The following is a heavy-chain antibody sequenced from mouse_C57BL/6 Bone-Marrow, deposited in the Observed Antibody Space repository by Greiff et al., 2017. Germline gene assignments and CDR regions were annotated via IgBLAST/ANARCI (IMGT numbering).Heavy chain of an antibody. J-gene: IGHJ2*01. CDR3: ARVDGYLYYFDY. CDR2: INPSNGGT. CDR1: GYTFTSYW. V-gene: IGHV1-53*01. Sequence: QVQLQQSGAELARPGASVKLSCKASGYTFTSYWMHWVKQRPGQGLEWIGNINPSNGGTNYNEKFKSKATLTVDKSSSTAYMQLSSLTSEDSAVYYCARVDGYLYYFDYWGQGTTLTVSS. D-gene: IGHD2-3*01.